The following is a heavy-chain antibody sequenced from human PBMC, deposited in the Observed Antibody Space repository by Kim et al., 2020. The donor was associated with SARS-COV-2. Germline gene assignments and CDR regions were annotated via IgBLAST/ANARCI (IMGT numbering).Heavy chain of an antibody. CDR2: ISYDGSNK. V-gene: IGHV3-30*04. Sequence: EGSLRLSCAASGFTFSSYAMHWVRQAPGKGLEWVAVISYDGSNKYYADSVKGRFTISRDNSKNTLYLQMNSLRAEDTAVYYCANSPYSSGWYLSDYYYYYGMDVWGQGTTVTVSS. D-gene: IGHD6-19*01. CDR1: GFTFSSYA. J-gene: IGHJ6*02. CDR3: ANSPYSSGWYLSDYYYYYGMDV.